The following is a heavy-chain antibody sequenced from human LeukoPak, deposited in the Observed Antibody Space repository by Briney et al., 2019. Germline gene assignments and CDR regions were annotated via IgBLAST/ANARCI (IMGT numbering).Heavy chain of an antibody. J-gene: IGHJ5*02. D-gene: IGHD2-15*01. CDR3: ARDWASILAEGLFDP. V-gene: IGHV4-4*02. CDR1: GGSISSSNW. Sequence: PSETLSLTCAVSGGSISSSNWWSWVRQPPGKGLEWIGEIYHSGSTNYNPSLKSRVTISVDKSKNQFSLKLSSVAAADTAVYYCARDWASILAEGLFDPWGQGTLVTVSS. CDR2: IYHSGST.